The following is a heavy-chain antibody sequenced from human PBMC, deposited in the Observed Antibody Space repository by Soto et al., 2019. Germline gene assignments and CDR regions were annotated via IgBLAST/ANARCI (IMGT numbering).Heavy chain of an antibody. J-gene: IGHJ3*02. Sequence: QVQLQESGPGLVKPSETLSLTCTVSGGSISSYYWSWIRQPPGKGLEWIGYIYYSGSTNYNPSLKSRVPRPRDTSKNQFSLTRSSVTAADTAVYYCARPGWRNAPYDAFDIWGQGTMVTVSS. V-gene: IGHV4-59*01. CDR3: ARPGWRNAPYDAFDI. CDR1: GGSISSYY. CDR2: IYYSGST. D-gene: IGHD6-19*01.